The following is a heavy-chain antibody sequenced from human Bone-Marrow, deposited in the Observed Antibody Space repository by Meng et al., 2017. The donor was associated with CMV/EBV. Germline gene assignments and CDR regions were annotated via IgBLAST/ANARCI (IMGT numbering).Heavy chain of an antibody. Sequence: GESLKISCAASGFTFSSSWMHWVCQAPEKGLEWVADIKCDGSEKYYVDSVKGRFTISRDNSKNTLYLQMGSLRSEDTAVYYCARGLVLCTSCYFLPAFDPWGQGTLVTVSS. CDR3: ARGLVLCTSCYFLPAFDP. J-gene: IGHJ5*02. CDR1: GFTFSSSW. D-gene: IGHD2-2*01. V-gene: IGHV3-52*01. CDR2: IKCDGSEK.